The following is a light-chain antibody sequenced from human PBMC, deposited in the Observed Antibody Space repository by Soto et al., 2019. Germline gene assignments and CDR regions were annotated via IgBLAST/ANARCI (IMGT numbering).Light chain of an antibody. CDR2: GAS. J-gene: IGKJ2*01. Sequence: EIVLTQSPGTLSLSPGERATLSCRASQTVSSSSLAWYQQKPGQAPRLLIYGASTRATGIPDRFSGSGSGTDFTLTISRLEPEDFAVYYCHQYGSSPSYTFGQGTKVEIK. V-gene: IGKV3-20*01. CDR3: HQYGSSPSYT. CDR1: QTVSSSS.